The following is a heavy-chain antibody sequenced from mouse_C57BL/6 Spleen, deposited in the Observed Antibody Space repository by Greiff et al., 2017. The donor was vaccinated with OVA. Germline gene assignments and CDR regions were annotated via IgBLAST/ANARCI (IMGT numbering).Heavy chain of an antibody. J-gene: IGHJ4*01. CDR3: TAYYSNYDYYAMDY. Sequence: EVKLLESGGGLVQPGGSMKLSCVASGFTFSNYWMNWVRQSPEKGLEWVAQIRLKSDNYATHYAESVKGRFTISRDESKSSVYLQMNNLRAEDTGIYYCTAYYSNYDYYAMDYWGQGTSVTVSS. D-gene: IGHD2-5*01. V-gene: IGHV6-3*01. CDR2: IRLKSDNYAT. CDR1: GFTFSNYW.